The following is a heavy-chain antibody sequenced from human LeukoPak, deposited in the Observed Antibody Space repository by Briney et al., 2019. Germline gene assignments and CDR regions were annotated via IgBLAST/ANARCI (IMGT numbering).Heavy chain of an antibody. CDR1: GYSISSGYY. V-gene: IGHV4-38-2*02. J-gene: IGHJ3*02. CDR2: IYHSGST. Sequence: SETLSLTCTVSGYSISSGYYWGWIRQPPGKGLEWIGSIYHSGSTYYNPSLKSRVTISVDTPKNQFSLKLSSVTAADTAVYYCARVRLGSFYYDILTGYQGDAFDIWGQGTMVTVSS. D-gene: IGHD3-9*01. CDR3: ARVRLGSFYYDILTGYQGDAFDI.